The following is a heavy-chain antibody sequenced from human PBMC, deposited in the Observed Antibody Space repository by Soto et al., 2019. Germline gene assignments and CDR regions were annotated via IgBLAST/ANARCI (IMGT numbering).Heavy chain of an antibody. J-gene: IGHJ4*02. D-gene: IGHD1-7*01. Sequence: SVKVSCKASGGTFSNYVVNWVRQAPGQGLEWMGRIIPISGAANYAQKFQGRVTITADKSTSTSYMEPSSLRSEDTAVYYCARDMTRTVVPYFDFWGQGTLVTVSS. CDR3: ARDMTRTVVPYFDF. V-gene: IGHV1-69*06. CDR2: IIPISGAA. CDR1: GGTFSNYV.